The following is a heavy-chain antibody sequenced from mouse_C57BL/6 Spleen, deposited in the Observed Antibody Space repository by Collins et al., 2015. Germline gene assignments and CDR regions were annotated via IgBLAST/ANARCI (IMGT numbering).Heavy chain of an antibody. CDR1: GYTFTSYW. V-gene: IGHV1-52*01. D-gene: IGHD1-1*01. CDR2: IDPSDSET. Sequence: QVQLQQPGAELVRPGSSVKLSCKASGYTFTSYWMHWVKQRPIQGLEWIGNIDPSDSETHYNQKFKDKATLTVDKSSSTAYMQLSSLTSEDSAVYYCALYYYGSSYDLAWFAYRGQGTLVTVSA. CDR3: ALYYYGSSYDLAWFAY. J-gene: IGHJ3*01.